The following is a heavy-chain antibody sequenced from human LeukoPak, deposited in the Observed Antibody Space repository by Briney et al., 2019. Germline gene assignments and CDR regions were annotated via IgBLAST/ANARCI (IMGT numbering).Heavy chain of an antibody. J-gene: IGHJ6*03. D-gene: IGHD3-22*01. CDR1: GFTFSSYA. Sequence: PGGSLRLSCAASGFTFSSYAMHWVRQAPGKGLEWVAVISYDGSNKYYADSVKGRFTISRDNSKNTLYLQMNSLRAEDTAVYYCAKYYYDSSGYFPVPISYYYYMDVWGKGTTVTVSS. V-gene: IGHV3-30*04. CDR2: ISYDGSNK. CDR3: AKYYYDSSGYFPVPISYYYYMDV.